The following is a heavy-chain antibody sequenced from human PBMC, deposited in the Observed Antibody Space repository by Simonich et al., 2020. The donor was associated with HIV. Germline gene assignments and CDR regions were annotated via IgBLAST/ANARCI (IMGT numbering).Heavy chain of an antibody. CDR2: IYHSGGT. J-gene: IGHJ2*01. CDR3: ARADWESDLHWYFDL. CDR1: GGSISRYY. V-gene: IGHV4-59*08. Sequence: QGQLQESGPGLVKPSETLSLTFPVSGGSISRYYWSWIRQPPGKGLNWIGSIYHSGGTYYTPHLKRRVTIAVDTSKNQFSLNLTSVPAADTAVYYCARADWESDLHWYFDLWGRGTLVTVSS. D-gene: IGHD3-9*01.